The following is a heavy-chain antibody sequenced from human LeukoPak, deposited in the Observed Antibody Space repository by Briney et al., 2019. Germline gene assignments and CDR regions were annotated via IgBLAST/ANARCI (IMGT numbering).Heavy chain of an antibody. V-gene: IGHV4-59*01. CDR1: GGPISSYY. CDR3: ARDRGSSGNNYYFDY. Sequence: SETLSLTCTVSGGPISSYYWSWIRQPPGKELDWMGYITYSGSTNYNPSLESRVTISLATSKNQFSLKLTSVTAADTAVYYCARDRGSSGNNYYFDYWGQGTLVTASS. D-gene: IGHD6-19*01. J-gene: IGHJ4*02. CDR2: ITYSGST.